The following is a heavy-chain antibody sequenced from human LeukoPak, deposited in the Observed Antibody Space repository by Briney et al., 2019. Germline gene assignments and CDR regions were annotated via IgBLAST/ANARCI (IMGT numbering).Heavy chain of an antibody. CDR3: AAAPIEMQQRGFDY. CDR2: IVVASGNT. V-gene: IGHV1-58*02. CDR1: GFTFTNSA. J-gene: IGHJ4*02. D-gene: IGHD5-24*01. Sequence: TSVKASCKASGFTFTNSATQWVRQARGQRLEWIGWIVVASGNTKYAQKFQERVTITRDMSTSTAYMELSSLSPEDTAVYYCAAAPIEMQQRGFDYWGQGTLVTVSS.